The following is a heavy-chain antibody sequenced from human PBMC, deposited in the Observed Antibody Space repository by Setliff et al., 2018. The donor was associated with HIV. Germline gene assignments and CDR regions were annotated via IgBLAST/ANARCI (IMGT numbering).Heavy chain of an antibody. J-gene: IGHJ4*02. CDR3: ARHGWSGSYYYPFEY. CDR2: IYHSGST. D-gene: IGHD1-26*01. Sequence: SETLSLTCAVSGYSISSGYYWGWIRQPPGKGLERIGSIYHSGSTYYNPSLKSRVTISVDTSKNQLSLKLSSVTAADTAVYYCARHGWSGSYYYPFEYWGQGTLVTVSS. V-gene: IGHV4-38-2*01. CDR1: GYSISSGYY.